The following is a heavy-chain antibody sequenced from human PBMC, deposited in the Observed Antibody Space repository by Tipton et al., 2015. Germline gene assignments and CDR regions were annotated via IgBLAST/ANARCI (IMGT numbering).Heavy chain of an antibody. D-gene: IGHD2/OR15-2a*01. Sequence: TLSLTCTVSGGSIVSSSYYWGWIRQPPGKGLEWIGSIYYSGSTYYNPSLKSRVTISVDTSKNQFSLKLSSVTAADTAVYYCARSPFKSGYFDYWGQGTLVTVSS. CDR3: ARSPFKSGYFDY. J-gene: IGHJ4*02. V-gene: IGHV4-39*01. CDR1: GGSIVSSSYY. CDR2: IYYSGST.